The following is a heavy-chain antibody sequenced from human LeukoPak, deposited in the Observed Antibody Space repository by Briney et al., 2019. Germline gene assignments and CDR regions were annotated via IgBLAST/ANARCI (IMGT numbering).Heavy chain of an antibody. CDR1: GGSISSSSYY. D-gene: IGHD5-12*01. V-gene: IGHV4-61*05. CDR2: IYYSGST. Sequence: SETLSLTCTVSGGSISSSSYYWSWIRQPPGKGLEWIGYIYYSGSTNYNPSLKSRVTMSVDTSKNQFSLKLSSVTAADTAVYYCARNSGDYWGQGTLVTVSS. J-gene: IGHJ4*02. CDR3: ARNSGDY.